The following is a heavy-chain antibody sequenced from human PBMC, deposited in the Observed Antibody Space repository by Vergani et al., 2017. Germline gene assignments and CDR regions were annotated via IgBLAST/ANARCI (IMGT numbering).Heavy chain of an antibody. CDR2: IRSKTYGATT. D-gene: IGHD4-23*01. CDR3: AVEIYDYGGSRDFDY. Sequence: EVQLVESGGDLVQPGRSLRLSCQTSGFNFGEYGVSWVRQAPGKVLEWIGFIRSKTYGATTEYAASVRGRFTISRDDSKGIAYLQMSSLKKEDTAVYRCAVEIYDYGGSRDFDYWGQGTLVVVSS. J-gene: IGHJ4*02. V-gene: IGHV3-49*04. CDR1: GFNFGEYG.